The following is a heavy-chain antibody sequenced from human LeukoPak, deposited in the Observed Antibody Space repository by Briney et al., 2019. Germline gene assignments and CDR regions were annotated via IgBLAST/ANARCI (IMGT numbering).Heavy chain of an antibody. CDR2: ISGSGGST. V-gene: IGHV3-23*01. CDR1: GFTFSSYA. D-gene: IGHD3-10*02. Sequence: GGSLRLSCAASGFTFSSYAMSWVRQAPGKGLEWVSAISGSGGSTYYANSVKGRFTISRDNSKNTLYLQMNSLRAEDTAVYYCAKKGNPVRWYFDLWGRGTLVTVSS. CDR3: AKKGNPVRWYFDL. J-gene: IGHJ2*01.